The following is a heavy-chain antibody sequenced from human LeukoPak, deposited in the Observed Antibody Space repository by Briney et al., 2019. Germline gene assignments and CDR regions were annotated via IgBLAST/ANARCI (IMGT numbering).Heavy chain of an antibody. Sequence: GASVKVSCKASGYTFTSYGISWVRQAPGQGLEWMGWISAYNGNTNYAQKLQGRVTMTTDTSTSTAYMELRSLRSDDTAVYYCARDDRASGCYGSAYNWFDPWGQGTLVTVSS. J-gene: IGHJ5*02. D-gene: IGHD3-10*01. V-gene: IGHV1-18*04. CDR1: GYTFTSYG. CDR3: ARDDRASGCYGSAYNWFDP. CDR2: ISAYNGNT.